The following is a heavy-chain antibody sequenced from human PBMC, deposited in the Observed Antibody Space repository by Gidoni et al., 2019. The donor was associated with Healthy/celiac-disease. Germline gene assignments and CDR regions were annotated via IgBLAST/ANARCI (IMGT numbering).Heavy chain of an antibody. CDR1: GFTFSGYG. V-gene: IGHV3-30*18. CDR2: RSYDGSDK. Sequence: QVQLVESGGGVVEPGRSLRHSCAASGFTFSGYGMHWVRQAPCKGLEWVAVRSYDGSDKYYADSVKCRFTISRDNSKNTLYLQMNSLRAEDTAVYYCAKDHTAMVRWDAFDIWGQGTMVTVSS. J-gene: IGHJ3*02. CDR3: AKDHTAMVRWDAFDI. D-gene: IGHD5-18*01.